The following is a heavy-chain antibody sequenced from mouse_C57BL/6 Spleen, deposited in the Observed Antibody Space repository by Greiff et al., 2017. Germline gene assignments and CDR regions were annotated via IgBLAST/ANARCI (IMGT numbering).Heavy chain of an antibody. CDR1: GYTFTSYW. CDR2: IYPGSGST. Sequence: QVQLKQPGAELVKPGASVKMSCKASGYTFTSYWITWVKQRPGQGLEWIGDIYPGSGSTNYNEKFKSKATLTVDTASSTAYMQLSSLTSEDSAVYYCARRGDYDGDYAMDYWGQGASVTVSS. J-gene: IGHJ4*01. V-gene: IGHV1-55*01. CDR3: ARRGDYDGDYAMDY. D-gene: IGHD2-4*01.